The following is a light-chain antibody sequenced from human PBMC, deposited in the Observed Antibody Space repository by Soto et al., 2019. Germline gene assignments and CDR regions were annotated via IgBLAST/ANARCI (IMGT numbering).Light chain of an antibody. CDR3: QQYGSSPPIT. CDR1: QSVSTNY. V-gene: IGKV3-20*01. CDR2: GAS. J-gene: IGKJ5*01. Sequence: EIVLTQSPGTLSLSPGERATLSCRASQSVSTNYLAWYQQKPGRAPRLLIYGASSRVTGIPGRFTGSGSGTDFTLPISRLEPEDFAVYYCQQYGSSPPITFAQGTRLEIK.